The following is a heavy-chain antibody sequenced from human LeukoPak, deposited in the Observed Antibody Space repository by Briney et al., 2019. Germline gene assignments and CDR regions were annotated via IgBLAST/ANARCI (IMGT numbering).Heavy chain of an antibody. CDR3: ARERVVVAASSVHYYGMDV. J-gene: IGHJ6*02. D-gene: IGHD2-15*01. CDR2: ISSSSSYT. Sequence: GGSLRLSCAASGFTFSDYYMSWIRQAPGKGLEWVSYISSSSSYTNYADSVKGRFTISRDNAKNSLYLQMNNLRAEDTAVYYCARERVVVAASSVHYYGMDVWGQGTTVTVSS. V-gene: IGHV3-11*05. CDR1: GFTFSDYY.